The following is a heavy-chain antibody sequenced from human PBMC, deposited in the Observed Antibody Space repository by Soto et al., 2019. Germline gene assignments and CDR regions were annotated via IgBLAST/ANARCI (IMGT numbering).Heavy chain of an antibody. CDR1: GYTFTSYG. CDR2: ISAYNGNT. D-gene: IGHD2-8*02. V-gene: IGHV1-18*01. Sequence: GASVKVSCKASGYTFTSYGISWVRQAPGQGLEWMGWISAYNGNTNYAQKLQGRVTMTTDTSTSTAYMELRSLRSDDTAVYYCARDESYWYLVDYFDYRSQRTLVTVSS. CDR3: ARDESYWYLVDYFDY. J-gene: IGHJ4*02.